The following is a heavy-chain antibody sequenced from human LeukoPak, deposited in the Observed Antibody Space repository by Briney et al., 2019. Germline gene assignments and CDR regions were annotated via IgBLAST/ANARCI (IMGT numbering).Heavy chain of an antibody. CDR1: GYTFTSYY. CDR3: ARDTPLRAARPQSSLWGMDV. Sequence: ASVKVSCKASGYTFTSYYMHWVRQAPGQGLEWMGIINPSGGSTSYAQKFQGRVTMTRDTSTSTVYMELSSPRSEDTAVYYCARDTPLRAARPQSSLWGMDVWGQGTTVTVSS. D-gene: IGHD6-6*01. CDR2: INPSGGST. J-gene: IGHJ6*02. V-gene: IGHV1-46*01.